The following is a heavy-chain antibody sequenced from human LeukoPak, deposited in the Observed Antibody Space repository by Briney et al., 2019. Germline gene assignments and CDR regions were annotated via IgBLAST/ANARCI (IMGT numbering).Heavy chain of an antibody. Sequence: SGTLSLTCAVSGGSISSSNWWSWVRQPPGKGLEWIGEIYHSGSTNYNPSLKSRVTISVDKSKNQFSLKLSSVTAADTAVYYCARDSRGDSGYVHFDYWGQGTLVTVSS. CDR1: GGSISSSNW. V-gene: IGHV4-4*02. J-gene: IGHJ4*02. CDR3: ARDSRGDSGYVHFDY. D-gene: IGHD5-12*01. CDR2: IYHSGST.